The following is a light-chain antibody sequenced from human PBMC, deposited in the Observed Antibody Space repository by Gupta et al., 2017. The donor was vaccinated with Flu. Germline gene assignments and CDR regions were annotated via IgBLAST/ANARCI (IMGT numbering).Light chain of an antibody. J-gene: IGLJ3*02. V-gene: IGLV2-11*01. CDR2: DVY. Sequence: VTFSCTGTSSDVGGYNDVSWYQQYPGKVPKLIIYDVYKRPSGVPDRFSGSKSGNTASLTISGLQAEDEADYYCCSFAGSYTIWVFGGGTKLTVL. CDR3: CSFAGSYTIWV. CDR1: SSDVGGYND.